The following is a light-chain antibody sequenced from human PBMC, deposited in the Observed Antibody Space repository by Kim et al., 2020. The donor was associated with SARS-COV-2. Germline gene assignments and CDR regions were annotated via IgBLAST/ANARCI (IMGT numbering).Light chain of an antibody. J-gene: IGLJ3*02. CDR3: QSYDSSLSGWV. Sequence: QSVLTQPPSVSGAPGQWVTISCTGSSSNIGAGYDVHWYQQLPGTAPKLLIYGNSNRPSGVPDRFSGSKSGTSASLAITGLQAEDEADYYCQSYDSSLSGWVFGGGTQLTVL. CDR2: GNS. CDR1: SSNIGAGYD. V-gene: IGLV1-40*01.